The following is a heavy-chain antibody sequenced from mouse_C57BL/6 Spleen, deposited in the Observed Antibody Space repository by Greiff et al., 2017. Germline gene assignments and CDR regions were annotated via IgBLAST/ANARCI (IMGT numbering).Heavy chain of an antibody. V-gene: IGHV1-81*01. D-gene: IGHD2-4*01. CDR2: IYPRSGNT. CDR3: ARSGLYYEFAY. CDR1: GYTFTSSG. Sequence: VQLQQSGAELARPGASVKLSCKASGYTFTSSGISWVKQRTGQGLEWIGEIYPRSGNTYYNEKFKGKATLTADKSSSTAYMELRSLTSEDSAVYFCARSGLYYEFAYWGQGTLVTVSA. J-gene: IGHJ3*01.